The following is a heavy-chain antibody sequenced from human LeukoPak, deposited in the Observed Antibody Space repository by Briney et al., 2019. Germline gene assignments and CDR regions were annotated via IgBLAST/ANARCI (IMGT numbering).Heavy chain of an antibody. CDR3: ASMNQDIVVVVAATRGRRFDY. CDR2: IYYSGST. D-gene: IGHD2-15*01. J-gene: IGHJ4*02. Sequence: PSQTLSLTCTVSGGSISSGDYYWSWIRQPPGKGLEWIGYIYYSGSTYYNPSLKSRVTISVDTSKNQFSLKLSSVTAADTAVYYCASMNQDIVVVVAATRGRRFDYWGQGTLVTVSS. V-gene: IGHV4-30-4*01. CDR1: GGSISSGDYY.